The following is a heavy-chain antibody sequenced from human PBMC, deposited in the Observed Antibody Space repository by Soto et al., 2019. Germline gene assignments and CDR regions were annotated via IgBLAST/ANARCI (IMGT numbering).Heavy chain of an antibody. D-gene: IGHD2-15*01. CDR1: GFTFFSYA. J-gene: IGHJ4*02. V-gene: IGHV3-23*01. CDR3: ATPIGKEHCRGGSCYSGGDY. Sequence: EVQLLESGGGFVQPGGSLRLSCAASGFTFFSYAMTWVRQAPGRGLEWVSSLSASGGATDYADSVKGRFTISRDNSKNKLYLQMNSLRAEDTAVYFCATPIGKEHCRGGSCYSGGDYCGQGTLVTVSS. CDR2: LSASGGAT.